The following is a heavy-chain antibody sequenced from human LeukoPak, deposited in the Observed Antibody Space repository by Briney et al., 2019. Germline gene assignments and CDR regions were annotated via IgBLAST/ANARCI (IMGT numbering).Heavy chain of an antibody. D-gene: IGHD3-3*01. CDR2: ISGSGGST. CDR3: PHKGRFLEWSFDY. J-gene: IGHJ4*02. CDR1: GFTFSSYA. V-gene: IGHV3-23*01. Sequence: GGSLRLSCAASGFTFSSYAMNWVRQAPGKGLEWVSAISGSGGSTYYADSVKGRFTISRDNSKNTLYLQMNSLRAEDTAVYYGPHKGRFLEWSFDYWGQGTLVTVSS.